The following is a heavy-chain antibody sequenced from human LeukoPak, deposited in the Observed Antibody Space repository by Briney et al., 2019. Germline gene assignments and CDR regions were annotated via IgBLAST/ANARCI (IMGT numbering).Heavy chain of an antibody. D-gene: IGHD3-10*01. V-gene: IGHV4-31*03. CDR1: RGSISSGGYY. J-gene: IGHJ6*04. Sequence: SQTLSLTCTVSRGSISSGGYYCSWIRQHPGKRLEWIGYIYYSGSTYYNPSLKSRVTLSADTPKNQFSLKLSSVTPADTALYYRARDSGVTHYYCCMDVWGKGTTLTVSS. CDR3: ARDSGVTHYYCCMDV. CDR2: IYYSGST.